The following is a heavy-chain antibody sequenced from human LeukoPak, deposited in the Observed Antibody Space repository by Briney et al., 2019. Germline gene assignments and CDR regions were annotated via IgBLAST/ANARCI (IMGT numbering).Heavy chain of an antibody. CDR3: ARPPPWVGATQSTAKDAFDI. J-gene: IGHJ3*02. D-gene: IGHD1-26*01. CDR1: GFTFSSKY. CDR2: ISSSSSTI. Sequence: TGGSLRLSCAASGFTFSSKYMNWVRQAPGKGLEWVSYISSSSSTIYYADSVKGRFTISRDNAKNSLYLQMNSLRAEDTAVYYCARPPPWVGATQSTAKDAFDIWGQGTMVTVSS. V-gene: IGHV3-48*01.